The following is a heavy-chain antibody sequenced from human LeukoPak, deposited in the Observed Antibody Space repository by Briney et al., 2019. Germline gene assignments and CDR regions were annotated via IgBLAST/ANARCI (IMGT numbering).Heavy chain of an antibody. Sequence: GGSLRLSCAASGFTFSSYAMHWVRQAPGKGLEWVTVISYDGSNKYCADSVKGRFTISRDNAKNSLYLQMNSLRAEDTAVYYCARQELLNYFDYWGQGTLVTVSS. J-gene: IGHJ4*02. CDR2: ISYDGSNK. V-gene: IGHV3-30*04. CDR3: ARQELLNYFDY. D-gene: IGHD1-26*01. CDR1: GFTFSSYA.